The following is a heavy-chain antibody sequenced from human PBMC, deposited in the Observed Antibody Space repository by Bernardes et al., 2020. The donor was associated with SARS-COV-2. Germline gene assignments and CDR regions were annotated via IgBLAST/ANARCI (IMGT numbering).Heavy chain of an antibody. D-gene: IGHD3-10*01. CDR1: GISFSDYA. Sequence: SCAASGISFSDYAMSWVRQVPGKGLEWVSGIIGNGGGTRYADSVKGRFTISRDISKKILYLQMHSLRAEDTAVYFCAKDYPEKAGGSGEDSFFDYWGQGTLVTVSS. CDR3: AKDYPEKAGGSGEDSFFDY. V-gene: IGHV3-23*01. CDR2: IIGNGGGT. J-gene: IGHJ4*02.